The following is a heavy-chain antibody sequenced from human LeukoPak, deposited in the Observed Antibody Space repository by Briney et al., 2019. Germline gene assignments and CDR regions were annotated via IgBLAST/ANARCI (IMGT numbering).Heavy chain of an antibody. CDR3: ARHGFWSGHYGEHYFAY. J-gene: IGHJ4*02. D-gene: IGHD3-3*01. CDR2: MYYSGST. Sequence: PSETLSLTCSLSGASNSSSIDYWGWIRQPPGKGLEWIGSMYYSGSTYYNPSLKSRVTLSVDTSKNQLFLNLSSVTAADTAVYYCARHGFWSGHYGEHYFAYSGQGTLVTVSS. V-gene: IGHV4-39*01. CDR1: GASNSSSIDY.